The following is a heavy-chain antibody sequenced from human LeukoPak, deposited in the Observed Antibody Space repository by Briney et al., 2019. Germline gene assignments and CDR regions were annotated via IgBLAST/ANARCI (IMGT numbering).Heavy chain of an antibody. D-gene: IGHD7-27*01. CDR3: ARVTLGYYYFDL. CDR1: GFTFSSYA. V-gene: IGHV3-23*01. CDR2: ITGGGGST. Sequence: PGGSLRLSCAASGFTFSSYAMAWVRQAPGKRLNWVSGITGGGGSTYYADSVKGRFTISRDNSKNTLYLQMNSLRAEDTAIYYCARVTLGYYYFDLWGRGTLVTVSS. J-gene: IGHJ2*01.